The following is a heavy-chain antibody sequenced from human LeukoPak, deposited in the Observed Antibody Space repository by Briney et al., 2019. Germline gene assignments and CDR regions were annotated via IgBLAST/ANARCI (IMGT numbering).Heavy chain of an antibody. CDR3: ARDAWSGDGALDS. Sequence: PSETLSLTCTVSGDSIITSSYYWGWIRQPPEKGLQWIGSIYYSGSTYYNPSLKSRVTISVDTSKNQFSLKLSSVTAADTALYFCARDAWSGDGALDSWGQGTLVTVSS. V-gene: IGHV4-39*07. D-gene: IGHD3-3*01. CDR1: GDSIITSSYY. J-gene: IGHJ4*02. CDR2: IYYSGST.